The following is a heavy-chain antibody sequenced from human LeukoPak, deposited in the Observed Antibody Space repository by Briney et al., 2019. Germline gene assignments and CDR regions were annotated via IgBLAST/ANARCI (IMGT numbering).Heavy chain of an antibody. D-gene: IGHD2-21*01. Sequence: GGSLRLSCAASGFTFSSCWMNWVRQTPGKGLEWVANIKQDGSERHYVDSVNDRFTISRDNARNSLFLQMNSLRAEGTAIYYCASDVSGKPFVNWGQGVPVTVSS. V-gene: IGHV3-7*01. CDR3: ASDVSGKPFVN. CDR2: IKQDGSER. CDR1: GFTFSSCW. J-gene: IGHJ4*02.